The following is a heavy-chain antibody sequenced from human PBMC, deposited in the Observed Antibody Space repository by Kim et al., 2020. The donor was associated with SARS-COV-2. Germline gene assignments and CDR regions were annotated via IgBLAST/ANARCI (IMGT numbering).Heavy chain of an antibody. CDR3: ARNIYGDWYFDV. V-gene: IGHV3-33*01. Sequence: GGSLRRSCAASGFTFSSYGMHWVLQAPVKGLAWVAVIWYDGSNKYYSDSVKGRFTISRDNSKNKLYLQMNSLKAEDTAVYYCARNIYGDWYFDVWGRGNL. D-gene: IGHD3-9*01. CDR1: GFTFSSYG. J-gene: IGHJ2*01. CDR2: IWYDGSNK.